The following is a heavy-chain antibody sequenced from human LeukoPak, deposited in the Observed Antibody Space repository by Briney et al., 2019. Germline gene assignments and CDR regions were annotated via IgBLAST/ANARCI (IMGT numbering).Heavy chain of an antibody. J-gene: IGHJ4*02. V-gene: IGHV4-4*07. D-gene: IGHD5-18*01. CDR2: IHASGSS. CDR1: GVSITSYH. CDR3: ARDGLYSYGYSYFDY. Sequence: SETLSLTCTVSGVSITSYHWSWIRQPAGRGLEWIGRIHASGSSNYNPSLKSRATMSVDTSKNQFSLKLTSVTAADTAVYYCARDGLYSYGYSYFDYWGQGTLVTVSS.